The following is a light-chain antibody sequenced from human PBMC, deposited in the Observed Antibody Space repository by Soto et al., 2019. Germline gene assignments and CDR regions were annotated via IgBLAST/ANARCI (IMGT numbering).Light chain of an antibody. Sequence: QSALTQPASVSGSPGQSITISCTGSSSDVGAYNYVSWFQQHPGKAPKLIIYEVSNRPSGVSDRFSGSKSGNTASLTISGLQAEDEADYHCSSYTSSTTWVFGGGTKLAVL. CDR1: SSDVGAYNY. J-gene: IGLJ3*02. CDR2: EVS. CDR3: SSYTSSTTWV. V-gene: IGLV2-14*01.